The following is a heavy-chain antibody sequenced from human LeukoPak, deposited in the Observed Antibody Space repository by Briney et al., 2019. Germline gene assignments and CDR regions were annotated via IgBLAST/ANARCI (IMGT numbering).Heavy chain of an antibody. J-gene: IGHJ1*01. CDR3: ARAPSEIGGYYPEYFRH. D-gene: IGHD3-3*01. Sequence: GGSLRLSCAASGFTFSTYWMHWARQAPGKGLVWVSRIKSDGSTNYADSVKGRFTTSRDNAKNTLSLQMNSLRPEDTGVYYCARAPSEIGGYYPEYFRHWGQGTLVTVSS. V-gene: IGHV3-74*01. CDR1: GFTFSTYW. CDR2: IKSDGST.